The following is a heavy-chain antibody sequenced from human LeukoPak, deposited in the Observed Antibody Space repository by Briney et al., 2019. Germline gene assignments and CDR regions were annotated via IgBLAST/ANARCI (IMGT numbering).Heavy chain of an antibody. J-gene: IGHJ3*02. Sequence: SETLSLTCTVSGTFISPYHWSWFRQSAGKGLEWIGLMYSSGSSNYNPSLKSRLTISPDNSKSQFSLRLSSVTAADTAVYYCARVLCISNGICYAFDIWGKGTTVIVSS. D-gene: IGHD2-8*01. CDR2: MYSSGSS. V-gene: IGHV4-4*07. CDR1: GTFISPYH. CDR3: ARVLCISNGICYAFDI.